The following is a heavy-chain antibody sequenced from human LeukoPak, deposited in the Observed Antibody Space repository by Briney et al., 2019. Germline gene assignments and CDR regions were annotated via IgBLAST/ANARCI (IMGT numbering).Heavy chain of an antibody. V-gene: IGHV4-34*01. CDR2: INHSGST. J-gene: IGHJ4*02. D-gene: IGHD2-15*01. CDR3: ASFRVGPGLYGY. Sequence: SETLSLTCAVYGGSFSGYYWSWIRQPPGKGLEWIGEINHSGSTNYNPPLKSRVTISVDTSKNQFSLKLSSVTAADTAVYYCASFRVGPGLYGYWGQGTLVTVSS. CDR1: GGSFSGYY.